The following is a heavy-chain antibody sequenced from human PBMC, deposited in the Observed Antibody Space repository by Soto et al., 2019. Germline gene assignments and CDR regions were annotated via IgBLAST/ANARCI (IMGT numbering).Heavy chain of an antibody. V-gene: IGHV3-23*01. CDR1: GFTLSNYA. CDR2: SVGSGGST. Sequence: GGFLRLSYVASGFTLSNYALTWVRQAPGKGLEWASASVGSGGSTYYADSVKDRFTLSRDNSKNTLFLQMNSLRAEDTALYYCAKPWYSSTGPYGCCCLDYWGQGTMVTVSS. CDR3: AKPWYSSTGPYGCCCLDY. J-gene: IGHJ4*01. D-gene: IGHD6-19*01.